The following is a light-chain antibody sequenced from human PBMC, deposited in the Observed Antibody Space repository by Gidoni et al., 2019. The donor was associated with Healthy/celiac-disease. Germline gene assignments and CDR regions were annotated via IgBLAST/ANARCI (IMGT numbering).Light chain of an antibody. J-gene: IGKJ4*01. Sequence: DLQMTQSPSSMSASVGDRVTITCQASQDISNYLNWYQQKPGKAPKLLIYDASNLETGVPSRFSGSGSGTYFTFTISSLQPEDIATYYCQQYDNLLTFGGGTKVEIK. V-gene: IGKV1-33*01. CDR1: QDISNY. CDR3: QQYDNLLT. CDR2: DAS.